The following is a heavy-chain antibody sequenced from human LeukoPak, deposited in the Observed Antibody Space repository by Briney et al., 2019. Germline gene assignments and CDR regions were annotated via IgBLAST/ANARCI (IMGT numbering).Heavy chain of an antibody. D-gene: IGHD2-2*01. CDR2: ISYDGSNK. J-gene: IGHJ4*02. CDR3: ARGRADLVPAAMGASFDY. Sequence: GGSLRLSCAASGFTFSSYAMHWVRQAPGKGLEWVAVISYDGSNKYYADSVKGRFTISRDNSKNTLYLQMNSLRAEDTAVYYCARGRADLVPAAMGASFDYWGQGTLVTVSS. V-gene: IGHV3-30-3*01. CDR1: GFTFSSYA.